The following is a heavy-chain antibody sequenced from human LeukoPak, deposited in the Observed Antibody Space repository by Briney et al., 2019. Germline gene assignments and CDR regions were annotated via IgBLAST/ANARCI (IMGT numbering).Heavy chain of an antibody. Sequence: PGGSLRLSCAASGFTFNNAWMSWVRQAPGKGLEWVPAISGSGGSTYYADSVEGRFTISRDNSKNTLYLQMNSLRAEDTAVYYCAKDRAAAGWEFDYWGQGTLVTVSS. CDR1: GFTFNNAW. CDR2: ISGSGGST. V-gene: IGHV3-23*01. CDR3: AKDRAAAGWEFDY. D-gene: IGHD6-13*01. J-gene: IGHJ4*02.